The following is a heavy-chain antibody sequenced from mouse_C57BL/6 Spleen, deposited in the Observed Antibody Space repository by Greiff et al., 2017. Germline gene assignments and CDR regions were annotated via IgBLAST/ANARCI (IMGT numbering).Heavy chain of an antibody. Sequence: VQLQQPGAELVKPGASVKLSCKASGYTFTSYWMHWVQQRPGRGLEWIGRIDPSSGGTKYNEKFKSQATLTVDKPTSTAYLQLSSLTSEDSAVYYCARSGLVEDFDYWGQGTTLTVSS. CDR1: GYTFTSYW. CDR3: ARSGLVEDFDY. CDR2: IDPSSGGT. J-gene: IGHJ2*01. D-gene: IGHD1-1*01. V-gene: IGHV1-72*01.